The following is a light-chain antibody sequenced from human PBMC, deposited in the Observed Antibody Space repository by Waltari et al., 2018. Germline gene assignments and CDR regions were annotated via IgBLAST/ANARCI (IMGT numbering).Light chain of an antibody. CDR2: EVS. CDR3: SSYAGSNAWV. V-gene: IGLV2-8*01. CDR1: SSDVGGYNY. J-gene: IGLJ3*02. Sequence: QSALTQPPSASGSPGQSVTISCTGTSSDVGGYNYASWHQQHPGKAPKLMIYEVSKRPSGVPDRFSGSKSGNTASLTVSGLQAEDEADYYCSSYAGSNAWVFGGGTKLTVL.